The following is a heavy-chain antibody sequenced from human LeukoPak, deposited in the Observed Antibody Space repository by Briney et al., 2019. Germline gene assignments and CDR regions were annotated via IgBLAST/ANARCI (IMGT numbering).Heavy chain of an antibody. CDR2: IYYSGST. CDR1: GGSISSYY. CDR3: ARGGPRTTNYDFWSGYYPNFDY. V-gene: IGHV4-59*12. J-gene: IGHJ4*02. Sequence: SETLSLTCTVSGGSISSYYWSWIRQPPGKGLEWIGYIYYSGSTNYNPSLKSRVTISVDTSKNQFSLKLSSVTAADTAVYYCARGGPRTTNYDFWSGYYPNFDYWGQGTLVTVSS. D-gene: IGHD3-3*01.